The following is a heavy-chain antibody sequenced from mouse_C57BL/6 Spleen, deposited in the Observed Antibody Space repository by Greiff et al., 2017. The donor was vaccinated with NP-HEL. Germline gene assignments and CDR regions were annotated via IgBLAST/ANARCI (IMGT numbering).Heavy chain of an antibody. CDR1: GYTFTSYG. J-gene: IGHJ4*01. V-gene: IGHV1-81*01. CDR2: IYPRSGNT. D-gene: IGHD3-2*02. Sequence: QVQLQQSGAELARPGASVKLSCKASGYTFTSYGISWVKQRTGQGLEWIGEIYPRSGNTYYNEKFKGKATLTADKSSSTAYMELRSLTSEDSAVYFCARCMGRTAQATGAMDYWGQGTSVTVSS. CDR3: ARCMGRTAQATGAMDY.